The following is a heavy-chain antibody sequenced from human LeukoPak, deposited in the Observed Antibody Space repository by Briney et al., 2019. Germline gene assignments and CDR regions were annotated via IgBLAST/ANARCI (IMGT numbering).Heavy chain of an antibody. J-gene: IGHJ4*02. CDR2: IKQDGSEK. D-gene: IGHD3-9*01. Sequence: GGSLRLSCAVSAFTFSSYWMSWVRQAPGKGLEWVANIKQDGSEKYYVDSVKGRFTISRDNAKNSLYLQMNSLRAEDTAVYYCARVMGLRYAANDYWGQGTLVTVSS. CDR3: ARVMGLRYAANDY. V-gene: IGHV3-7*01. CDR1: AFTFSSYW.